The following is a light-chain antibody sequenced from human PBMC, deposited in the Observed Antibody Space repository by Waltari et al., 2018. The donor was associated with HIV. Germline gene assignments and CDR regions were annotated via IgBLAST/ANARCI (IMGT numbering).Light chain of an antibody. CDR3: QQRSNWPLT. CDR2: DAS. V-gene: IGKV3-11*01. CDR1: QSVSNY. J-gene: IGKJ4*02. Sequence: EIVLTQSPATLSLSPGERATLSSRASQSVSNYLAWYQQKPGQAPRLFIYDASNRATGIPARFSGSGSGTDFTLTISSLEPEDFAVYYCQQRSNWPLTFGGGTKVEIK.